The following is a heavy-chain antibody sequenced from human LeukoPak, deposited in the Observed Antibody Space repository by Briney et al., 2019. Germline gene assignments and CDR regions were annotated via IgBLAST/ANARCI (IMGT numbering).Heavy chain of an antibody. V-gene: IGHV3-21*01. D-gene: IGHD3-3*01. CDR3: ARGNHDFAYDP. J-gene: IGHJ5*02. CDR2: FSTSGSYI. CDR1: GFILSDFD. Sequence: PGGSLRLSCAASGFILSDFDMNWVRQAPGKGLEWVSYFSTSGSYIHYADSVKGRFTISRDDAKNSLYLQLDSLTVEDTAVYFCARGNHDFAYDPWGQGTLVTVSS.